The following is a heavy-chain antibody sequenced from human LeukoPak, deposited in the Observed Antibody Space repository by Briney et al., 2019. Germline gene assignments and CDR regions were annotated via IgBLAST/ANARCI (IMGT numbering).Heavy chain of an antibody. D-gene: IGHD4-17*01. J-gene: IGHJ4*02. CDR3: ARATVATPSEFDY. CDR1: GGSVSSGAYY. V-gene: IGHV4-31*03. CDR2: ISYSGNT. Sequence: SETLSLTCTVSGGSVSSGAYYWSWIRQHPGKGLEWIGYISYSGNTYYNPSLRSRASISADTPKSQFSLKLSSTTTADTAVYYCARATVATPSEFDYWGQGTLVTVSS.